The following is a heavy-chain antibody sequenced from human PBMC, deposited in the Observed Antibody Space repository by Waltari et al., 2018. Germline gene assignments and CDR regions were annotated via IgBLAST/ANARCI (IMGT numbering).Heavy chain of an antibody. D-gene: IGHD3-16*01. CDR2: IYSGGST. J-gene: IGHJ3*02. V-gene: IGHV3-53*01. CDR1: GFTVSSTY. CDR3: ARGPITFGIQNAFDI. Sequence: EVQLVESGGGLIQPGGSLKLSCAASGFTVSSTYMSWVRRAPGKGLEWVSVIYSGGSTYYADSVKGRFTISRDNSKNTLYLQMNSLRAEDTAVYYCARGPITFGIQNAFDIWGQGTMVTVSS.